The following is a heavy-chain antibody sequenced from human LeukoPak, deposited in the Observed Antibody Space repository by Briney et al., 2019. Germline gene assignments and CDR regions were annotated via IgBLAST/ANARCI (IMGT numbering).Heavy chain of an antibody. J-gene: IGHJ3*02. Sequence: GGSLRLSCAASGFTFSSYSMNWVRQAPGKGLEWVSYISSSSTIYYADSVKGRFTISRDNAKNSLYLQMNSLRAEDTAVYYCARVAVAGDGDAFDIWGQGTMVTVSS. CDR3: ARVAVAGDGDAFDI. CDR1: GFTFSSYS. CDR2: ISSSSTI. D-gene: IGHD6-19*01. V-gene: IGHV3-48*01.